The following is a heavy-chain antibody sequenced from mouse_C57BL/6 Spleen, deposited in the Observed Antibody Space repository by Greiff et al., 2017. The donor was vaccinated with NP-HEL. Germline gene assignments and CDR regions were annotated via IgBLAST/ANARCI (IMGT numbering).Heavy chain of an antibody. CDR1: GYTFTSYW. D-gene: IGHD2-4*01. CDR3: ARKRGGDYPSYFDY. CDR2: INPSNGGT. V-gene: IGHV1-53*01. Sequence: QVHVKQSGTELVKPGASVKLSCKASGYTFTSYWMHWVKQRPGQGLEWIGNINPSNGGTNYNEKFKSKATLTVDKSSSTAYMQLSSLTSEDSAVYYCARKRGGDYPSYFDYWGQGTTLTVSS. J-gene: IGHJ2*01.